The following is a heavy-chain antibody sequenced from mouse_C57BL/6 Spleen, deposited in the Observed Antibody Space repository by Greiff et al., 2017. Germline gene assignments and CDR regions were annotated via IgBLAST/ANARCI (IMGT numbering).Heavy chain of an antibody. Sequence: QVQLQQSGAELVRPGTSVKVSCKASGYAFTNYLIEWVKQRPGQGLEWIGVINPGSGGTNYNEKFKGKATLTADKSSSTAYMQLSSLTSEDSAVYFCAREGDYCGLDYWGQGTTLTVSS. J-gene: IGHJ2*01. V-gene: IGHV1-54*01. CDR3: AREGDYCGLDY. CDR2: INPGSGGT. D-gene: IGHD1-1*01. CDR1: GYAFTNYL.